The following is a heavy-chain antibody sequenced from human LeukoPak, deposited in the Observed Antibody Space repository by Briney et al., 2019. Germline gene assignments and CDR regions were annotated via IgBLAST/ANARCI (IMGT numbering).Heavy chain of an antibody. CDR1: GFTFINYT. D-gene: IGHD3-22*01. CDR2: ISSSSSYI. V-gene: IGHV3-21*01. CDR3: AGGRYYDSSGYPFDAFDI. J-gene: IGHJ3*02. Sequence: PGGSLRLSCAASGFTFINYTMNWVRQAPGKGLEWVSSISSSSSYIYYADSVKGRFTISRDNTKNSLNLQMDSLRAEDTAVYYCAGGRYYDSSGYPFDAFDIWGQGTMVIVSS.